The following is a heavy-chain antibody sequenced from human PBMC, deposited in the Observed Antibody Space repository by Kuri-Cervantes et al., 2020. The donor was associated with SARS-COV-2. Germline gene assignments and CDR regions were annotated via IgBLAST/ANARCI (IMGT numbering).Heavy chain of an antibody. V-gene: IGHV4-59*11. J-gene: IGHJ6*03. Sequence: GSLRLSCTVSGGSISSHYWSWIRQPPGKGLEWIGYIYYSGSTNYNPSLKSRVTISVGTSKNQFSLKLSSVTAADTAVYYCARAETYYDFWSGLNYYYMDVWGKGTTVTVSS. D-gene: IGHD3-3*01. CDR3: ARAETYYDFWSGLNYYYMDV. CDR1: GGSISSHY. CDR2: IYYSGST.